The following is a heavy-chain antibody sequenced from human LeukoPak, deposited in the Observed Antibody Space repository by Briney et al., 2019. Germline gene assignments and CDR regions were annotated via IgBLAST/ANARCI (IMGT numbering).Heavy chain of an antibody. CDR3: ARPSGYSFRNVWAFDI. CDR2: IYYSGST. D-gene: IGHD2-15*01. Sequence: SETLSLTCTVSGGSISSSSYYWGWIRQPPGKGLEWIGSIYYSGSTYYNPSLKSRVTISVDTSKNQFSLKLSSVTAADTAVYYCARPSGYSFRNVWAFDIWGQGTMVTVSS. V-gene: IGHV4-39*01. CDR1: GGSISSSSYY. J-gene: IGHJ3*02.